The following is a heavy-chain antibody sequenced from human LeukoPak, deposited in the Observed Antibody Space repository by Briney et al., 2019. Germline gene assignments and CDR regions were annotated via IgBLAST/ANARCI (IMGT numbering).Heavy chain of an antibody. D-gene: IGHD1-26*01. CDR1: GGSFSGYY. CDR3: ARVTKGWELLLIDY. V-gene: IGHV4-34*01. J-gene: IGHJ4*02. Sequence: PSETLSLTCAVYGGSFSGYYWSWIRQPPGKGLEWIGEINHSGSTNYNPSLKSRVTISVDTSKNQFSLKLSSVTAADTAVYYCARVTKGWELLLIDYWGQGTLVTVSS. CDR2: INHSGST.